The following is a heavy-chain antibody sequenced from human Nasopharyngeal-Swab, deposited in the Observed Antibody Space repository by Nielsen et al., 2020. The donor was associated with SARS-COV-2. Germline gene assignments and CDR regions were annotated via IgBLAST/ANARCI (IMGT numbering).Heavy chain of an antibody. CDR3: ARGCDTDCFRVDS. D-gene: IGHD2-21*02. V-gene: IGHV3-74*01. Sequence: LSLTCAASGFTFSSYWMHWVRLAPGKGLVWVARIDGDGSITNYADSVEGRLTISRDNSRNTLSLQMNNLRAEDTATYYCARGCDTDCFRVDSWGQGTLVTVSS. CDR2: IDGDGSIT. CDR1: GFTFSSYW. J-gene: IGHJ4*02.